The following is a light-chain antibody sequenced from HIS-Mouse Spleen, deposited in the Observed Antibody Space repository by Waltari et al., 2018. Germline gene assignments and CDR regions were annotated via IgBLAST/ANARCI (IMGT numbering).Light chain of an antibody. CDR1: ALPKKY. CDR2: EDS. J-gene: IGLJ2*01. CDR3: YSTDSSGNHRV. V-gene: IGLV3-10*01. Sequence: SYELTQPPSVSVSPGQTARITCSGEALPKKYAYWYQQNSGQAPVLVISEDSKRPSGIPERFSGSSSGTMATLTTSGAQVEDEADYYCYSTDSSGNHRVFGGGTKLTVL.